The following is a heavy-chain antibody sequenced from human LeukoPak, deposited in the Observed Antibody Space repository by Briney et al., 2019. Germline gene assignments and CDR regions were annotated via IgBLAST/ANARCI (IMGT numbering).Heavy chain of an antibody. CDR3: ARGLGYSYGYFGY. Sequence: ASVKVSCKASGYTFITYYIHWVRQAPGQGLEWMGIINPNGGTTSYAQKFQGRVTMTRDTSTSTVYMELSSLRSDDTAMYYCARGLGYSYGYFGYWGQGTLVTVSS. J-gene: IGHJ4*02. CDR1: GYTFITYY. D-gene: IGHD5-18*01. V-gene: IGHV1-46*01. CDR2: INPNGGTT.